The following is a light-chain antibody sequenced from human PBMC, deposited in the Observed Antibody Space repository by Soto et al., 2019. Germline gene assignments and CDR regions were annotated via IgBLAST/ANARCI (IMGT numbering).Light chain of an antibody. CDR2: DVS. CDR1: SSDVGGYNY. V-gene: IGLV2-11*01. J-gene: IGLJ1*01. CDR3: CSYAGSYIDV. Sequence: QSALTQPRSVSGSPGQSVTISCTGTSSDVGGYNYVSWYQQHPGKAPKLMMYDVSKRPSGVPDRFSGSKSGNTASLTISGLQAEDEADYYCCSYAGSYIDVFGTGTKLTVL.